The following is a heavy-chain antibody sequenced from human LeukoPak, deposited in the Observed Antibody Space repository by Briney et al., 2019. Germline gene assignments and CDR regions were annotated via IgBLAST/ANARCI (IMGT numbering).Heavy chain of an antibody. CDR2: IIPILGIA. J-gene: IGHJ4*02. CDR1: GGTFSSYA. CDR3: SVDTAMYYFDC. V-gene: IGHV1-69*04. Sequence: ASVKVSCKASGGTFSSYAISWVRQAPGQGLEWMGRIIPILGIANYAQKFQGRVTITADKSTSTAYMELSSLRSEDTAVYYCSVDTAMYYFDCWGQGTLVTVSS. D-gene: IGHD5-18*01.